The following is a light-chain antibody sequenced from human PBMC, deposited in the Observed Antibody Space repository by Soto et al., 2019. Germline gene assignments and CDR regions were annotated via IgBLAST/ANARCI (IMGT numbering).Light chain of an antibody. J-gene: IGLJ1*01. Sequence: QSVLTQPASVSGSPGQSITISCTGTNSDVGSYNLVSWYQHHSGKAPKLMVYEGSKRPSGVSNRFSGSKPGNTASLPISGLQAEDEADYYCCSYAGSSAYGFGTGTKVPVL. V-gene: IGLV2-23*01. CDR2: EGS. CDR1: NSDVGSYNL. CDR3: CSYAGSSAYG.